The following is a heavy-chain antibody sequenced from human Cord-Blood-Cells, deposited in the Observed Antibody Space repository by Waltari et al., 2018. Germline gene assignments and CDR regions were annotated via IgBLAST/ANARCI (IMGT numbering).Heavy chain of an antibody. Sequence: QVQLQESGPGLVKPSQTLSLTCTVSGGSISSGGSSWSWIRQHPGKGLEWSGYIYYSGSTYYNPSLKSRVTISVDTSKNQFSLKLSSVTAADTAVYYCACDYYDSSGYLDYWGQGTLVTVSS. CDR2: IYYSGST. CDR3: ACDYYDSSGYLDY. D-gene: IGHD3-22*01. V-gene: IGHV4-31*03. J-gene: IGHJ4*02. CDR1: GGSISSGGSS.